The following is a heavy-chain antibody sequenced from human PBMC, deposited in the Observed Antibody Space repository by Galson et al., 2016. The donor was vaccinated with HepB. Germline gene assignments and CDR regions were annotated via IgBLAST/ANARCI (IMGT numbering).Heavy chain of an antibody. CDR3: TRGTLGTAATMAFDY. J-gene: IGHJ4*02. CDR1: GGSISTDYW. D-gene: IGHD4/OR15-4a*01. Sequence: SETLSLTCAVSGGSISTDYWWSWVRQSPGRGLEWIGEIYQTGTANYDPSFTRRATILLDKSKNQFSLRLDSVTAADTAVYYCTRGTLGTAATMAFDYWGQGTLVSVSS. V-gene: IGHV4-4*02. CDR2: IYQTGTA.